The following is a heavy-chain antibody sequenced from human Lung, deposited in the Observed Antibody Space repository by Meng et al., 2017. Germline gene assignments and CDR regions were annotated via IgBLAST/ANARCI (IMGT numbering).Heavy chain of an antibody. Sequence: QGRLEESGPGLVKPSHPLSLTCTVSGGSISSSNYYWSWIRQPPGKGLEWSGHIYNSGSTYYNPSLKSRITISVDTSKNQFSLKLSSVTAADTAVYYCARGQKGYFDLWGRGTLVTVSS. V-gene: IGHV4-30-4*01. J-gene: IGHJ2*01. CDR2: IYNSGST. CDR1: GGSISSSNYY. CDR3: ARGQKGYFDL.